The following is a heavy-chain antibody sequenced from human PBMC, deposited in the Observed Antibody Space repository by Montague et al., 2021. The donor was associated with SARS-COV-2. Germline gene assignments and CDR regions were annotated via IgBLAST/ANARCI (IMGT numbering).Heavy chain of an antibody. J-gene: IGHJ3*02. V-gene: IGHV4-31*03. D-gene: IGHD3-22*01. CDR2: IYYSGST. Sequence: TLSLTCTVSGGSISSGGYYWSWIRQHPGKGLEWIGYIYYSGSTYYNPSLKSRVTISVDTSKNQFSLKLSSVTAADTAVYYCARVRITMMVVVDAFDIWGQRTMVTVSS. CDR3: ARVRITMMVVVDAFDI. CDR1: GGSISSGGYY.